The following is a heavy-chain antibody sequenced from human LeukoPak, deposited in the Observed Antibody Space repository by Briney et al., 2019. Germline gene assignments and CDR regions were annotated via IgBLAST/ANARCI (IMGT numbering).Heavy chain of an antibody. CDR3: AKDLEQWLAHYFDY. CDR2: IRYDGSNK. J-gene: IGHJ4*02. V-gene: IGHV3-30*02. CDR1: GSTFSSYG. Sequence: GGSLRLSCAASGSTFSSYGMHWVRQAPGKGLEWVAFIRYDGSNKYYADSVKGRFTISRDNSKNTLYLQMNSLRAEDTAVYYCAKDLEQWLAHYFDYWGQGTLVTVSS. D-gene: IGHD6-19*01.